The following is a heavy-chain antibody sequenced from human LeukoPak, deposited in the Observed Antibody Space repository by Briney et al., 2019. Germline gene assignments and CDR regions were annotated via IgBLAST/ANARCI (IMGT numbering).Heavy chain of an antibody. CDR1: GGSISSGSYY. CDR3: ARDRREWGVLNWYYYYMDV. J-gene: IGHJ6*03. CDR2: IYTSGST. Sequence: PSQTLSLTCTVSGGSISSGSYYWSWIRQPAGKGLEWIGRIYTSGSTNYNPSLKSRVTISVDTSKNQSSLKLSSVTAADTAVYYCARDRREWGVLNWYYYYMDVWGKGTTVTVSS. V-gene: IGHV4-61*02. D-gene: IGHD3-16*01.